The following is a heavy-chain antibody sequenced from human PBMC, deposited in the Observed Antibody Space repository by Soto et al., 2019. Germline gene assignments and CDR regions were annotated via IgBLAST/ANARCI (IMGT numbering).Heavy chain of an antibody. J-gene: IGHJ4*02. D-gene: IGHD3-16*01. V-gene: IGHV3-74*01. CDR2: ISSDGSTT. CDR3: ARAGGIGAAPGKFDF. Sequence: EVHLVESGGDLVQSGGSLRLSCAASGFKFSSYWMHWVRQAPGKGLVWVSRISSDGSTTTSADSVKGRFTISRDNAKNTLFLQMNSLKAEDTAVYYCARAGGIGAAPGKFDFWGQGTLVTVSS. CDR1: GFKFSSYW.